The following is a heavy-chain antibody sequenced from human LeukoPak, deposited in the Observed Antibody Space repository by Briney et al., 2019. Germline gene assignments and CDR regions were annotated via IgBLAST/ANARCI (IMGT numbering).Heavy chain of an antibody. CDR2: VSSDGNTK. J-gene: IGHJ4*02. CDR1: RFTFSSFG. Sequence: PGGSLRLSCAASRFTFSSFGMHWVRQAPGKGLEWVAVVSSDGNTKYYADSVKGRFTISRDNSKNTLYLQMNSLRAEDTAVYYCATTRYGDYRRFDYWGQGTLVTVSS. CDR3: ATTRYGDYRRFDY. V-gene: IGHV3-30*03. D-gene: IGHD4-17*01.